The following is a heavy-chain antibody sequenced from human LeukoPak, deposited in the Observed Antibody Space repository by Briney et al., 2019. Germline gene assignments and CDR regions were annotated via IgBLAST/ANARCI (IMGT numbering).Heavy chain of an antibody. Sequence: SETLSLTCTVSGGSISNYYWSWIRQPAGKGLEWIGRIYTSGSTNYNPSPKSRVTMSVDTSKNHFSLNLSSVTAADTAVYYCARGRGPGFDPWGQGTLVTVSS. V-gene: IGHV4-4*07. D-gene: IGHD3-10*01. CDR3: ARGRGPGFDP. CDR1: GGSISNYY. J-gene: IGHJ5*02. CDR2: IYTSGST.